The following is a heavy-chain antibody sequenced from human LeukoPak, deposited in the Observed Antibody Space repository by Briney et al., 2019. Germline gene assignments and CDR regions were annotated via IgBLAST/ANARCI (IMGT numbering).Heavy chain of an antibody. CDR1: GGSISSYF. CDR3: AREPRSPGGRGWPFDF. V-gene: IGHV4-59*01. Sequence: SETLSLTCTVSGGSISSYFWSWIRQPPGKGLEWIGYIYYTGTTNYNPSLKSRVTISVDTSKNQFSLRLSSVTAADTAVYYCAREPRSPGGRGWPFDFWGQGTLVAVSS. J-gene: IGHJ4*02. D-gene: IGHD6-19*01. CDR2: IYYTGTT.